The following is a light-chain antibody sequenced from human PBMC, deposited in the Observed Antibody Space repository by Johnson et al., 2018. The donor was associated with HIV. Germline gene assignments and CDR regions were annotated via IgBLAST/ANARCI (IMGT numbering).Light chain of an antibody. J-gene: IGLJ1*01. CDR3: GTWDNSLSAGRV. V-gene: IGLV1-51*02. CDR2: ENN. Sequence: HSVFTQPPSVSAAPGQKVTISCSGSSSNIGNNYVSWYQQLPRGAPKLLIYENNKRPSGIPDRFSGSKSGTSATLGITGLQTGDEADYYCGTWDNSLSAGRVFGTGTKVTVL. CDR1: SSNIGNNY.